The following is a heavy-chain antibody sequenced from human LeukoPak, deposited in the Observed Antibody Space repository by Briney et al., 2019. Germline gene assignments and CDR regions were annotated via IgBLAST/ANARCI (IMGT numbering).Heavy chain of an antibody. V-gene: IGHV1-18*01. CDR1: GYTFTSYG. CDR2: ISAYNDTT. D-gene: IGHD1-7*01. Sequence: AAVKVSCKASGYTFTSYGISWVRPAPGPGLEWMGWISAYNDTTNYAQTLQCRVTMTTDTSPSTAYMELRSLRSDDTAVYYCASVTGTTWSAFDIWGQGTMVTVSS. J-gene: IGHJ3*02. CDR3: ASVTGTTWSAFDI.